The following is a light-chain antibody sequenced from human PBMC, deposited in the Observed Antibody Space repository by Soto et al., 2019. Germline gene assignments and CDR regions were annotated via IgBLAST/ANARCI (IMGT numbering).Light chain of an antibody. CDR1: QSVGNK. J-gene: IGKJ5*01. Sequence: EIVVTQSPATLSVSPGVGATLSCWASQSVGNKVAWYQHKPGQTPRLIIYDISTRAAGVPARFSGSGYGTDFTLTISSLQSEDFAVYYCQQYKIWRSITFGQGTRLEIK. CDR3: QQYKIWRSIT. V-gene: IGKV3-15*01. CDR2: DIS.